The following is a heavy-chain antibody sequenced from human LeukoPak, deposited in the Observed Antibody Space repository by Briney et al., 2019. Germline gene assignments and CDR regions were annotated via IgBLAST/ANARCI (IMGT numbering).Heavy chain of an antibody. Sequence: SETLSLTCTVSGGSISNYYWSWIRQPPGKGLEFIGYVYYTGNTNYNPSLRSRVYLSVDTSKNQFSLKLSTVTAADTAVYYCARAIPDVDFFDFWGQGTLVTVSS. CDR1: GGSISNYY. CDR3: ARAIPDVDFFDF. CDR2: VYYTGNT. J-gene: IGHJ4*02. V-gene: IGHV4-59*01. D-gene: IGHD1-14*01.